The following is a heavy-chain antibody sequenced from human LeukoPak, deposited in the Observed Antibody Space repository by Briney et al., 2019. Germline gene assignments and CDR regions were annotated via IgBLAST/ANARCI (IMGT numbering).Heavy chain of an antibody. D-gene: IGHD3-3*01. CDR3: ARDGLFLEWLYDY. J-gene: IGHJ4*02. CDR2: ISWNSGSI. V-gene: IGHV3-9*01. CDR1: GFTFDDYA. Sequence: GRSLRLSCAASGFTFDDYAMHWVRQAPGKGLEWVSGISWNSGSIGYADSVKGRFTISRDNAKNSLYLQMNSLRAEDTAVYYCARDGLFLEWLYDYWGQGTLVTVSS.